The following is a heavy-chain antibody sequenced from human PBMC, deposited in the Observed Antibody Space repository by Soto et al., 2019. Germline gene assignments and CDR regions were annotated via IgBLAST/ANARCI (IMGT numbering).Heavy chain of an antibody. CDR3: ARDLQYSRLFYGMDV. Sequence: SETLSLTCTVSGGSMRSYYWSWIRQPPGKGLEWIGNIYYSGSTYYNPSLKGRVTISVDTSKNQFSLKLSSVTAADTAVYYCARDLQYSRLFYGMDVWGQGTTVTVSS. CDR2: IYYSGST. J-gene: IGHJ6*02. CDR1: GGSMRSYY. V-gene: IGHV4-59*12. D-gene: IGHD6-13*01.